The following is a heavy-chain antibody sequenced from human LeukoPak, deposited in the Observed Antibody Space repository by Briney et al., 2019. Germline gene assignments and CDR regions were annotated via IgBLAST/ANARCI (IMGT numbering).Heavy chain of an antibody. CDR1: GGSISSGDYS. V-gene: IGHV4-30-2*01. J-gene: IGHJ4*02. D-gene: IGHD3-9*01. CDR3: ARGQRLTLDY. Sequence: SETLPLTCAVSGGSISSGDYSWSWIRQPPGKGLEWIGYIYHSGSTYYNPSLKSRVTISVDRSKNQFSLKLSSVTAADTAVYYCARGQRLTLDYWGQGTLVTVSS. CDR2: IYHSGST.